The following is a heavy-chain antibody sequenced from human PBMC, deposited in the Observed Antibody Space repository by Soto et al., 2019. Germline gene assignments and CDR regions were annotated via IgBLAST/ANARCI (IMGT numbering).Heavy chain of an antibody. V-gene: IGHV4-59*02. CDR2: IYYSGST. CDR3: ASNTYTYGDSNF. D-gene: IGHD4-17*01. J-gene: IGHJ6*02. CDR1: SGSVSSYY. Sequence: PSETLSLTCTVSSGSVSSYYWSWIRQPPGKGLEWIGYIYYSGSTNYNPSLKSRVTISVDTSKNQFSLKLSSVTAADTAVYYCASNTYTYGDSNFWGQGTTVTVSS.